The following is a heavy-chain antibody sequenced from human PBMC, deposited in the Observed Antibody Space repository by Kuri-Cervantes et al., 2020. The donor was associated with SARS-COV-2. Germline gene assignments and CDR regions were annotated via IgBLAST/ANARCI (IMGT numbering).Heavy chain of an antibody. V-gene: IGHV3-48*01. CDR1: GFTFSSYS. CDR2: ISSSSSTI. J-gene: IGHJ3*02. D-gene: IGHD6-13*01. Sequence: GSLRLSCAASGFTFSSYSMNWVRQAPGKGLEWVSYISSSSSTIYYADSVKGRFTISRDNAKNSLYLQMNSLRAEDTAVYYCARCPSSSWYSDAFDIWGQGTMVTVSS. CDR3: ARCPSSSWYSDAFDI.